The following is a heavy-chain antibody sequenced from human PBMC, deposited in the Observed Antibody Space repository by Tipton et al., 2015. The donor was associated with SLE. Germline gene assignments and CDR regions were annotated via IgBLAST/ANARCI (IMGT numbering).Heavy chain of an antibody. J-gene: IGHJ3*02. Sequence: TLSLTCTVSGGSISSGSYYWSWIRQPAGKGLEWIGRIYTSGSTNYNPSLKSRVTISVDTSKNQFSLKLSSVTAADTAVYYCARHDGQWDAFDIWGQGTMVTVSS. CDR3: ARHDGQWDAFDI. D-gene: IGHD6-19*01. CDR1: GGSISSGSYY. CDR2: IYTSGST. V-gene: IGHV4-61*02.